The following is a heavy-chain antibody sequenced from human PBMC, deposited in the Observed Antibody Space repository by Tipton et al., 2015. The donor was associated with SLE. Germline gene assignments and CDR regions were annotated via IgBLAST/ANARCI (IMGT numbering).Heavy chain of an antibody. J-gene: IGHJ4*02. CDR1: GGSISITNYY. V-gene: IGHV4-39*07. D-gene: IGHD1-1*01. Sequence: GLVKPSETLSLTCTVSGGSISITNYYWGWIRQPPGKGLEWIGTIYYTTTTHYNPSLKSRVTISVDTSKNHFSLQLNSVTAADTALYYCARGGWSLDVWGRGTLVTVSS. CDR3: ARGGWSLDV. CDR2: IYYTTTT.